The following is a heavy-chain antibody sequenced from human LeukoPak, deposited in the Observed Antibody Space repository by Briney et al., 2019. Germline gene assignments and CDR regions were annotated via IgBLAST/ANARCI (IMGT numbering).Heavy chain of an antibody. CDR2: FVPEDGEA. CDR1: GYTLTELS. D-gene: IGHD2-15*01. Sequence: GASVKVSCKVSGYTLTELSMHWVRQAPGKGLEWMGGFVPEDGEAIYTQKFQGRVTMTEDTSTDTAYMELSSLRSDDTAVYYCAADEGFLLSSWGQGTLVTVSS. J-gene: IGHJ4*02. CDR3: AADEGFLLSS. V-gene: IGHV1-24*01.